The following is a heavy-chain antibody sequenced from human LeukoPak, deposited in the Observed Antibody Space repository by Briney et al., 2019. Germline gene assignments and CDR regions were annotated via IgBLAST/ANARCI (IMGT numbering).Heavy chain of an antibody. J-gene: IGHJ4*02. V-gene: IGHV3-23*01. CDR3: AKDMNDYVWGSYRPDY. D-gene: IGHD3-16*02. Sequence: GGSLRLSCAASGFTFSSYAMSWVRQAPGKGLEWVAGISGSGGSTYYADSVKGRFTISRDNSKNTLYLQMSSLRAEDTAVYYCAKDMNDYVWGSYRPDYRGQGTLVTVSS. CDR2: ISGSGGST. CDR1: GFTFSSYA.